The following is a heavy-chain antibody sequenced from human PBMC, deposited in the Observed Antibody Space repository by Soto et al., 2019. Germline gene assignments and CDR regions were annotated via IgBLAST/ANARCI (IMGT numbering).Heavy chain of an antibody. Sequence: PSETLSLTCAVSGGSISSGGYSWSWIRQPPGKGLEWIGYIYHSGSTYYNPSLKSRVTISVDRSKNQFSLKLSSVTAADTAVYYCARSLTYSNYLNWFDPWGQGTLVTVSS. CDR1: GGSISSGGYS. CDR2: IYHSGST. CDR3: ARSLTYSNYLNWFDP. J-gene: IGHJ5*02. D-gene: IGHD4-4*01. V-gene: IGHV4-30-2*01.